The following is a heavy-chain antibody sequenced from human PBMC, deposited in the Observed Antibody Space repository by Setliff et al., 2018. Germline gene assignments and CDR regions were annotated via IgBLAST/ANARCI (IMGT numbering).Heavy chain of an antibody. Sequence: SVKVSCKASGATFSSYGISWVRQAPGQGLEWMGGTIPMFGTTEYAQKFQGRLTIITDESTNTAFMQLSSLRSDDTAVYYCVGEGVGSRSSTDYRYYMDVWGKGTTVTVSS. CDR3: VGEGVGSRSSTDYRYYMDV. V-gene: IGHV1-69*05. CDR1: GATFSSYG. J-gene: IGHJ6*03. CDR2: TIPMFGTT. D-gene: IGHD2-2*01.